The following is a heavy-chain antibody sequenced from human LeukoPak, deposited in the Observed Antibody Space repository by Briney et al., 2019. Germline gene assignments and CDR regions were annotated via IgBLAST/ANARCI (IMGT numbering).Heavy chain of an antibody. CDR1: GCSISSYY. CDR3: ARHRYSSGSPFDI. CDR2: IYYSGST. J-gene: IGHJ3*02. Sequence: SETLSLTCTVSGCSISSYYWSWIRQPPGKGLEWIGYIYYSGSTNYNPPLKSRVTISVDTSKNQFSLKLSSVTAADTAVYYCARHRYSSGSPFDIWGQGTMVTVSS. D-gene: IGHD6-19*01. V-gene: IGHV4-59*08.